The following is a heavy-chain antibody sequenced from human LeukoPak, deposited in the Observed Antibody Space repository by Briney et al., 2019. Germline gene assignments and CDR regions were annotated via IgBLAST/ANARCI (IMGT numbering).Heavy chain of an antibody. CDR2: IYPGGSDT. J-gene: IGHJ4*02. V-gene: IGHV5-51*01. CDR1: GYSFTSYW. D-gene: IGHD3-10*01. Sequence: GESLKISCKGSGYSFTSYWIGWVRQMPGKGLEWMGIIYPGGSDTRHSPSFQGQVTISADKSISTAYLQWSSLEASDTAMYYCARQSNGSGSYSPYWGQGTLVTVSS. CDR3: ARQSNGSGSYSPY.